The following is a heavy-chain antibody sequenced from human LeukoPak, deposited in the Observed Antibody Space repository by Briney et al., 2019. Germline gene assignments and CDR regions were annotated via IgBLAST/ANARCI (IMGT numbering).Heavy chain of an antibody. CDR1: GTSFSAHY. J-gene: IGHJ4*02. D-gene: IGHD3-16*01. V-gene: IGHV4-34*01. CDR3: AEGGLTPDY. Sequence: SETLSLTCAVYGTSFSAHYWTWIRQPPGKGLEWIGEINHSGNTNYNPSLKSRVTLSVDTSKNQFSLILSSVTAADTAVYYCAEGGLTPDYWGQGTLVTVSS. CDR2: INHSGNT.